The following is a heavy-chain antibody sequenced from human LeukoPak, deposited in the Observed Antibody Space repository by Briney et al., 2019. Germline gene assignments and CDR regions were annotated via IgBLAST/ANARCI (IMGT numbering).Heavy chain of an antibody. J-gene: IGHJ4*02. D-gene: IGHD3-22*01. V-gene: IGHV3-23*01. CDR2: ISGSGGST. CDR1: GFTFSSYA. Sequence: GGSLRLSCAASGFTFSSYAMSWFRQAPGKGLEWVSAISGSGGSTYYADSVKGRFTISRDNSKNTLYLQMNSLRAEDTAVYYCAKDRDDSSGYYSRGFDYWGQGTLVTVSS. CDR3: AKDRDDSSGYYSRGFDY.